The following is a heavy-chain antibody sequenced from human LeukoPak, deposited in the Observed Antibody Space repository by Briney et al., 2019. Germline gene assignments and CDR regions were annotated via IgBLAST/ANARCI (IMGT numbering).Heavy chain of an antibody. CDR3: ARDWRWKAVNYYYGMDV. CDR2: IYSGGST. CDR1: GFTVSSNY. J-gene: IGHJ6*02. Sequence: GGSLRLSCAASGFTVSSNYMSWVRQAPGKGLEWVSVIYSGGSTYYADSVKGRFTISRDNSKNTLYLQMNSLRAEDTAVYYCARDWRWKAVNYYYGMDVWGQGTTVTAPS. D-gene: IGHD4-23*01. V-gene: IGHV3-66*02.